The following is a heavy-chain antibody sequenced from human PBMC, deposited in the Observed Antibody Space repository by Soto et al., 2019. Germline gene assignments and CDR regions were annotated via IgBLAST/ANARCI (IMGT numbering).Heavy chain of an antibody. D-gene: IGHD6-19*01. CDR2: VSHDGRNT. V-gene: IGHV3-30*18. CDR3: AKGGRQWLVTSVFNY. CDR1: GFTFSDYA. J-gene: IGHJ4*02. Sequence: VQLVESGGGVVQPGRSLRLSCAASGFTFSDYAMHWVRQAPGKGLAWVAVVSHDGRNTHYADSVKGRFTISRDSSKNTVCLEMTSLRAEDTAVYYCAKGGRQWLVTSVFNYWGQGALVTVSS.